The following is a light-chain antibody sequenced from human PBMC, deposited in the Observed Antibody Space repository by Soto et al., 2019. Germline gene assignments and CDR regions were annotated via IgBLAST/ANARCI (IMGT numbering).Light chain of an antibody. J-gene: IGKJ1*01. CDR3: QQYNTGPRT. Sequence: EIVMTQSPATLSVSPGERATLSCRASQSVSSNLAWYQQKPGQAPRLLIYGASTRATGIPARFSGSGSGTEFTLTISSLQSEDFAVYYCQQYNTGPRTFGKGTKV. CDR1: QSVSSN. CDR2: GAS. V-gene: IGKV3-15*01.